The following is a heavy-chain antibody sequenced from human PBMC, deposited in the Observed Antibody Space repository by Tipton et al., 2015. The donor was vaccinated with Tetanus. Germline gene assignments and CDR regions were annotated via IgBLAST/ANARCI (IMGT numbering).Heavy chain of an antibody. CDR1: GASMSSSSYY. J-gene: IGHJ4*02. CDR2: IYYSGSS. Sequence: TLSLTCNVSGASMSSSSYYWDWIRQPPGKGLEWIGSIYYSGSSYYNPSLESRVTISLDPSKNQFSLRLTSVTAADTAVYYCARANNEFPKKGPFDSWGQGSLVIVSS. D-gene: IGHD1-1*01. V-gene: IGHV4-39*07. CDR3: ARANNEFPKKGPFDS.